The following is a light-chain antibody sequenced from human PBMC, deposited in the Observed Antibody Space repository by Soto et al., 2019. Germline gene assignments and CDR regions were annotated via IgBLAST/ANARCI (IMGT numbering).Light chain of an antibody. J-gene: IGKJ3*01. CDR2: GAS. Sequence: ENVLTQSPGTLPLSPAARATLSCRASQSVSSSYLAWYQQKPGQAPRLLIYGASSRATGIPDRFSGSGSGTDFTLTISRLEPEDFAVYYCQQYGSSLFTFGPGTKVDIK. CDR3: QQYGSSLFT. V-gene: IGKV3-20*01. CDR1: QSVSSSY.